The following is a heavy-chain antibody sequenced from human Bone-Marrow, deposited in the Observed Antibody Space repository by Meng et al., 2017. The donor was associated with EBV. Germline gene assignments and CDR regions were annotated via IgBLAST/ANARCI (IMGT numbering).Heavy chain of an antibody. D-gene: IGHD6-19*01. CDR2: ITGNGGSI. Sequence: GGSLRPSCSASGLSFSTYDMSWVRQAPGKGLEWVSIITGNGGSIHYADSVKGRFTISRDNSKNMLFLQMNSLRAEDTAIYYCAKGRYSSAYYYWGQGTLVTVSS. J-gene: IGHJ4*02. CDR1: GLSFSTYD. CDR3: AKGRYSSAYYY. V-gene: IGHV3-23*01.